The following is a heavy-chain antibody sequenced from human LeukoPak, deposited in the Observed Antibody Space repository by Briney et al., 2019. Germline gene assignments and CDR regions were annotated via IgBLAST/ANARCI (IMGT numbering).Heavy chain of an antibody. D-gene: IGHD3-22*01. Sequence: GGSLRLSCAASEFAFSSYSMNWVRQAPGKGLEWVSYISSSSSTIYYADSVKGRFTISRDNAKNSLYLQMNSLRDEDTAVYYCARDMYYYDSSAYYYYYGMDVWGQGTTVTVSS. V-gene: IGHV3-48*02. J-gene: IGHJ6*02. CDR2: ISSSSSTI. CDR1: EFAFSSYS. CDR3: ARDMYYYDSSAYYYYYGMDV.